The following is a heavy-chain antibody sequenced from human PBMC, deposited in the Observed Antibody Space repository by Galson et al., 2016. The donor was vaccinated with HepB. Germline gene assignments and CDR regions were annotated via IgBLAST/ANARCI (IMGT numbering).Heavy chain of an antibody. Sequence: SLRLSCAASGFTFSSYAMTWVRQAPGKGLECVSGITTSGDRTLSADSVKGRFTVSRDNSKNTLFLQMNGLRAEDTAVYYCVKDSYGAYPDYFDYWGQGTLVTVSS. CDR2: ITTSGDRT. D-gene: IGHD4/OR15-4a*01. CDR3: VKDSYGAYPDYFDY. J-gene: IGHJ4*02. V-gene: IGHV3-23*01. CDR1: GFTFSSYA.